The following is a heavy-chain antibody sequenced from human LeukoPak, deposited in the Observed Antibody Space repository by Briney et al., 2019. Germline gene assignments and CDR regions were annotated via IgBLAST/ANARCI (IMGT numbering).Heavy chain of an antibody. J-gene: IGHJ4*02. CDR2: ISGSGGSK. CDR1: RFTFSNYA. CDR3: ARVVASSGY. V-gene: IGHV3-23*01. D-gene: IGHD2-15*01. Sequence: PGGSLRLSCAASRFTFSNYAMSWVRQAPGKGLEWVSGISGSGGSKYYADSVKGRFTISRDNSNNTLYLQMNSLRAEDTAVYYCARVVASSGYWGQGTLVTVSS.